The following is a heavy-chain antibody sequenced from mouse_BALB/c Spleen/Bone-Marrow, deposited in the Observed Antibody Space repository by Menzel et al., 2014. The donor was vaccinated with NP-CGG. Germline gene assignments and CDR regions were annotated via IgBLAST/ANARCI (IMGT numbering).Heavy chain of an antibody. Sequence: LQQSGAELVKPGDSVKMSCKASGYTFTSYNMHWVKQTPGQGLEWIGAIYPGNGDTSYNQKFKGKATLTADKSSSTAYMQLSSLTSEDSAVYYCAARVGYYGNYPYFDYWGQGTTLTVSS. V-gene: IGHV1-12*01. CDR2: IYPGNGDT. D-gene: IGHD2-1*01. CDR1: GYTFTSYN. CDR3: AARVGYYGNYPYFDY. J-gene: IGHJ2*01.